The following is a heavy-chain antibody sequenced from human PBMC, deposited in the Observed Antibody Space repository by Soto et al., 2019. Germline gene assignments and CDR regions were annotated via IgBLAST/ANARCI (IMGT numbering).Heavy chain of an antibody. D-gene: IGHD2-15*01. Sequence: LRLSCAPSGFIFSNYAMSWVRQARGKGLEWVSAISGSGADTYYTESVKGRFTISRDNFKNTLYLQMNSLRAEDTAVYYCAKDTGRGGGSVFDYWGQGTLVTVSS. CDR2: ISGSGADT. CDR3: AKDTGRGGGSVFDY. CDR1: GFIFSNYA. V-gene: IGHV3-23*01. J-gene: IGHJ4*02.